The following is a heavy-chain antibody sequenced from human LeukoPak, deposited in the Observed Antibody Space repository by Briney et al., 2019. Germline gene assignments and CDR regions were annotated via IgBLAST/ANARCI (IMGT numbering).Heavy chain of an antibody. V-gene: IGHV4-59*01. D-gene: IGHD5-24*01. CDR2: IYNSGSA. CDR3: AKSWRPRRWPDSFDP. Sequence: SETLSLTCTVSGGSISSYYWSWIRQPPGKGLEWIGYIYNSGSANHNPSLRSRVTISVDTSKNQFSLKLSSVTAAGTAVYYCAKSWRPRRWPDSFDPWGQGTLVTVSS. J-gene: IGHJ5*02. CDR1: GGSISSYY.